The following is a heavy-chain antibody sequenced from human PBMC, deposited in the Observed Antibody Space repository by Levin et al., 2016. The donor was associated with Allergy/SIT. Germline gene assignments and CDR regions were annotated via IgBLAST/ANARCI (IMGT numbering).Heavy chain of an antibody. J-gene: IGHJ5*02. CDR2: IYYSGST. D-gene: IGHD4-17*01. CDR3: ARGDDYGDYGWFDP. Sequence: WIRQPPGKGLEWIGYIYYSGSTNYNPSLKSRVTISVDTSKNQFSLKLSSVTAADTAVYYCARGDDYGDYGWFDPWGQGTLVTVSS. V-gene: IGHV4-59*01.